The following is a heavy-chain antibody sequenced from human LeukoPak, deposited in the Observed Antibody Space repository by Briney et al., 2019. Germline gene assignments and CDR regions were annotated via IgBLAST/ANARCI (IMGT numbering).Heavy chain of an antibody. Sequence: GGSLRLSCAASGLTFSNYAMSWVRQAPGKGLEWVSAIRGSGGSTYYADSVKGRFTISRDNSKNTLYLQMNSLRAEDTAVYYCAKDLRRGLDYFDYWGQGTLVTVSS. V-gene: IGHV3-23*01. J-gene: IGHJ4*02. D-gene: IGHD2-2*03. CDR3: AKDLRRGLDYFDY. CDR2: IRGSGGST. CDR1: GLTFSNYA.